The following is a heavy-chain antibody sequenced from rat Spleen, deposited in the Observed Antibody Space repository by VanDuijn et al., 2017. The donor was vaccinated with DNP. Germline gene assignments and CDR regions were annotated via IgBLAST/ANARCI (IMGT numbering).Heavy chain of an antibody. CDR2: IRFDGGST. J-gene: IGHJ2*01. Sequence: EVQLVESGGGLEQPGRSLKLSCAASGFIFSDYYMAWVRQAPTKGLEWVAYIRFDGGSTYYGDSVKGRFTISRDNAKSTLYLQMNSLRSEDMATYYCARHVLPLRVWDYWGQGVMVTVSS. CDR3: ARHVLPLRVWDY. V-gene: IGHV5-22*01. CDR1: GFIFSDYY. D-gene: IGHD1-4*01.